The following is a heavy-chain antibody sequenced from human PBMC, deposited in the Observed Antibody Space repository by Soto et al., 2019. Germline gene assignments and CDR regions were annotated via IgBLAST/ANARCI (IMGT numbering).Heavy chain of an antibody. D-gene: IGHD6-6*01. V-gene: IGHV1-18*01. J-gene: IGHJ4*02. CDR2: ISAYNGNT. CDR1: GYTFTSYG. Sequence: ASVKVSCKASGYTFTSYGISWVRQAPGQGLEWMGWISAYNGNTNYAQKLQGRVTMTTDTSTSTAYMELRSLRSDDTAVYYCARAIERTYSSSVVXGYWGQGTLVTVSS. CDR3: ARAIERTYSSSVVXGY.